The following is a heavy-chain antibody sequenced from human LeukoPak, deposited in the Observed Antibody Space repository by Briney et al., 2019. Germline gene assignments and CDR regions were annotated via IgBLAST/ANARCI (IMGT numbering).Heavy chain of an antibody. Sequence: GESLKISFKGSGYSFTSYWIGWVRQMPGKGLEWRGIIYPGDSDTRYSPSFQGQVTISAGKSISTAYLQWSSLKASDTAMYYCARSATTSYYYYGMDVWGQGTTVTVSS. CDR2: IYPGDSDT. D-gene: IGHD5-12*01. CDR1: GYSFTSYW. CDR3: ARSATTSYYYYGMDV. V-gene: IGHV5-51*01. J-gene: IGHJ6*02.